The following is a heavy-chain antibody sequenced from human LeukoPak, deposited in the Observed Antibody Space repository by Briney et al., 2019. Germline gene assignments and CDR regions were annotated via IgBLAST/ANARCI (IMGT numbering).Heavy chain of an antibody. CDR1: GGSISSSSYY. CDR3: ASHLVRGVIKVDY. J-gene: IGHJ4*02. Sequence: SETLSLTCTLSGGSISSSSYYWGWIRQPPGKRLGWIGRIYYSGSTYYNPSLKSRVTISVDTSKNQFSLNLCSVTAADTAVYYCASHLVRGVIKVDYWGQGTLVTASS. D-gene: IGHD3-10*01. V-gene: IGHV4-39*01. CDR2: IYYSGST.